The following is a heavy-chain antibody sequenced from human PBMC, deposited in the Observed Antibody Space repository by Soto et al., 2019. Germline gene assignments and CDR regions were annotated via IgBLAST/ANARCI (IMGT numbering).Heavy chain of an antibody. CDR2: INPNSGGT. V-gene: IGHV1-2*02. D-gene: IGHD3-10*01. Sequence: PMKGSCTASAYTFAAYYMHCVRQAPGQGLAWMGWINPNSGGTNYAQKFQGRVTMTRDTSISTAYMELSRLRSDDTAVYYCARAKSSGGMDVWGQGTTVTVSS. CDR1: AYTFAAYY. J-gene: IGHJ6*02. CDR3: ARAKSSGGMDV.